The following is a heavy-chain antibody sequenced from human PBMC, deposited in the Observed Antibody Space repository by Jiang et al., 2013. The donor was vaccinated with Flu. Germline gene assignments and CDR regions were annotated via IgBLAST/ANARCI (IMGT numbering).Heavy chain of an antibody. CDR2: ISGSGGST. D-gene: IGHD3-10*01. Sequence: VQLLESGGGLVQPGGSLRLSCAASGFTFSSYAMSWVRQAPGKGLEWVSAISGSGGSTYYADSVKGRFTISRDNSKNTLYLQMNSLRAEDTAVYYCAKVGTGSGSYPKPLGYWGQGTLVTVSS. CDR3: AKVGTGSGSYPKPLGY. V-gene: IGHV3-23*01. CDR1: GFTFSSYA. J-gene: IGHJ4*02.